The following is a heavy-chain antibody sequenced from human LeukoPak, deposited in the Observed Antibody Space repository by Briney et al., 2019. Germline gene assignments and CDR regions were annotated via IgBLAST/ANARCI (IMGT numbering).Heavy chain of an antibody. CDR3: ARDQGQWELLPQD. CDR2: IKKDGSEK. CDR1: GFTFSDYW. J-gene: IGHJ4*02. V-gene: IGHV3-7*01. Sequence: PGGSLRLSCAASGFTFSDYWMSWVRQAPGKGLEWVANIKKDGSEKHYVDSVKGRFTISRDNAKNSLYLQMNSLRAEDTAVYYCARDQGQWELLPQDWGQGTLVTVSS. D-gene: IGHD1-26*01.